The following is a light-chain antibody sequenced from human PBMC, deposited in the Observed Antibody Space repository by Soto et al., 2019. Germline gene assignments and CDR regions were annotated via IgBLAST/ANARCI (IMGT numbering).Light chain of an antibody. J-gene: IGKJ5*01. CDR3: MQSIQVPVT. CDR2: EVS. V-gene: IGKV2D-29*01. CDR1: RILLDSDGKTY. Sequence: DIVTTQTPLSLSVAPGQPASISCKSSRILLDSDGKTYLYWYLQKSGQPPQLLIYEVSKRFSGVPNRLSGSGSGTDFTLKISRVEGEDVGFYYCMQSIQVPVTFGQGTRLEI.